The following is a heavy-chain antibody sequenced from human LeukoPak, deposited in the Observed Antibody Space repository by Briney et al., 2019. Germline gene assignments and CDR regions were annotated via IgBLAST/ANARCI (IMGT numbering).Heavy chain of an antibody. D-gene: IGHD3-16*02. CDR1: GGSFSGYY. CDR3: ARGSHYDYVWGSYRTRLYFDY. J-gene: IGHJ4*02. CDR2: INHSGST. Sequence: SETLSRTCAVYGGSFSGYYWSWIRQPPGKGLEWIVEINHSGSTNYNPSLKSRVTISVDTSKNQFSLKLSSVTAADTAVYYCARGSHYDYVWGSYRTRLYFDYWGQGTLVTVSS. V-gene: IGHV4-34*01.